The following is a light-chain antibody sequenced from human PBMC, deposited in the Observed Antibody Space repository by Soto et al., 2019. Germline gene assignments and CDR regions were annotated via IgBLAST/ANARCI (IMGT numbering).Light chain of an antibody. CDR1: SSNIGAHYD. CDR2: GNS. J-gene: IGLJ1*01. CDR3: QSYDNSLSVYV. V-gene: IGLV1-40*01. Sequence: QSVLTQPPSVSGAPGQRVTISCTGSSSNIGAHYDVHWYQQLPGTAPKLLIYGNSNRPSGVPDRFSGSKSGTSAPLAITGLQAEDEADYYCQSYDNSLSVYVFGTGTKV.